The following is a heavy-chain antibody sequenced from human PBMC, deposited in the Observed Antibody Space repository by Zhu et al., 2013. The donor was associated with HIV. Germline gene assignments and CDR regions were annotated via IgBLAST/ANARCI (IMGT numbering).Heavy chain of an antibody. CDR1: GGSINSYY. J-gene: IGHJ4*02. CDR2: IYYKGST. CDR3: SRASYFDY. Sequence: VQLQESGPGLVKPSETLALTCTVSGGSINSYYWSWFRQPPGKGLEWIGSIYYKGSTNYNPSLKSRVTISVDTSKSQFSLKLSAVTAADTAVYYCSRASYFDYWGQGTLVIVSS. V-gene: IGHV4-59*01.